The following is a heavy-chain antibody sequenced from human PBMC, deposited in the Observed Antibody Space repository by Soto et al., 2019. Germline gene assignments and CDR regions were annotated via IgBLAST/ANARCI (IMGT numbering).Heavy chain of an antibody. D-gene: IGHD3-22*01. CDR2: MNPNSGNT. CDR1: GYTFTSYD. Sequence: GPVKVSCKASGYTFTSYDINWVRQATGQGLEWMGWMNPNSGNTGYAQKFQGRVTMTRNTSISTAYMELSSLRSEDTAVYYCARFPYDSSANVDYWGQGTLVTVSS. V-gene: IGHV1-8*01. J-gene: IGHJ4*02. CDR3: ARFPYDSSANVDY.